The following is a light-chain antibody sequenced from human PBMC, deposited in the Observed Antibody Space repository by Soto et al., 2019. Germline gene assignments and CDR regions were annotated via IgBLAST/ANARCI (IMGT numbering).Light chain of an antibody. CDR2: KAS. J-gene: IGKJ1*01. Sequence: DIQMTQSPSTLSASVGDRVTITCRASQSISSWLAWYQQKPGKAPKLLISKASSLESGVPSRFSGSGSGTEFILTISSLQPDDSATYFCQQYNTCSGTFGQGTKVEIK. V-gene: IGKV1-5*03. CDR3: QQYNTCSGT. CDR1: QSISSW.